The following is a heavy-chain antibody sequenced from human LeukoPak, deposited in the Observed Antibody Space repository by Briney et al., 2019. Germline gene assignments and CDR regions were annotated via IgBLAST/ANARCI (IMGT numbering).Heavy chain of an antibody. CDR2: INPSGGST. D-gene: IGHD2-2*02. Sequence: ASVKVSCKASGYTFTSYYMHWVRQAPGQGLEWMGIINPSGGSTSYAQKFQGRVTMTRDTSTSTVYMELSSLRSEDTAVYYCATEAVVPAAIRGCWFDPWGQGTLVTVSS. J-gene: IGHJ5*02. CDR3: ATEAVVPAAIRGCWFDP. CDR1: GYTFTSYY. V-gene: IGHV1-46*01.